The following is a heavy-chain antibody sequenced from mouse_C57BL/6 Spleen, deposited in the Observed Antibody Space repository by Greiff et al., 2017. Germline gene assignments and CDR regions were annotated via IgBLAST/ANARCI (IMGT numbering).Heavy chain of an antibody. CDR1: GYSITSGYY. J-gene: IGHJ3*01. CDR2: ISYDGSN. Sequence: EVQLQESGPGLVKPSQSLSLTCSVTGYSITSGYYWNWIRQFPGNKLEWMGYISYDGSNNYNPSLKNRISITRDTSKNQFFLKLNSVTTEDTATYYCARGRNYDYDGRLWFAYWGQGTLVTVSA. V-gene: IGHV3-6*01. D-gene: IGHD2-4*01. CDR3: ARGRNYDYDGRLWFAY.